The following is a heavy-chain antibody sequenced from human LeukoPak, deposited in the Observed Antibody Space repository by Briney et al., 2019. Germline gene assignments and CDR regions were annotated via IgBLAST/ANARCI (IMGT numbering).Heavy chain of an antibody. J-gene: IGHJ5*02. D-gene: IGHD3-3*01. Sequence: GGSLRLSCAASGFTFSSYGMHWVRQAPGKGLEWVAVISYDGSNKYCADSVKGRFTISRDNSKNMLYLQMNSLRAEDTAVYYCARGVGWFDPWGQGTLVTVSS. CDR3: ARGVGWFDP. CDR2: ISYDGSNK. V-gene: IGHV3-30*03. CDR1: GFTFSSYG.